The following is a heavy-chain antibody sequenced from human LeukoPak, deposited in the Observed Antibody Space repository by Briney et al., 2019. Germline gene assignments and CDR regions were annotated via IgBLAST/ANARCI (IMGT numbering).Heavy chain of an antibody. CDR1: GFTFSSYA. Sequence: HAGGSLRLSCAASGFTFSSYAMSWVRQAPGKGLEWVSAISGSGGSTYYADSVKGRFTISRDNSKNTLYLQMNSLRAEDTAVYYCAKDIIGRLLWFGEFIQGFDYWGQGTLVTVSS. V-gene: IGHV3-23*01. CDR2: ISGSGGST. D-gene: IGHD3-10*01. J-gene: IGHJ4*02. CDR3: AKDIIGRLLWFGEFIQGFDY.